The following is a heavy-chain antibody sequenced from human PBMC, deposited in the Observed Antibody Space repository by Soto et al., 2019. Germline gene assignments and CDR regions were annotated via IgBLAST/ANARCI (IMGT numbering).Heavy chain of an antibody. D-gene: IGHD3-22*01. CDR1: GFTFSSYA. CDR2: ISGSGGSA. CDR3: ANAPFITMIVVVITGYFDY. J-gene: IGHJ4*02. Sequence: GGSLSLGCAASGFTFSSYAMTWVRHAPGKGLEWVSAISGSGGSAYYADSVKGRFTISRDNSKNTLYLQMNSLRTKDTAVYYCANAPFITMIVVVITGYFDYWGQGTLVTVSS. V-gene: IGHV3-23*01.